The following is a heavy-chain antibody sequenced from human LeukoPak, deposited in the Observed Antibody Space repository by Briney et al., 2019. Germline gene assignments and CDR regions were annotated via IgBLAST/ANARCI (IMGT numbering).Heavy chain of an antibody. Sequence: PGGSLSLSCAASRFTFADYGLHWVRQPPGKGLEGVALIWYDGSGKYYADSVKGRFTISRDNSKNTLYLQMNSLRAEDTAVYYCARDWCGGGSCYYFDHWGQGTLVTVSS. CDR2: IWYDGSGK. D-gene: IGHD2-15*01. CDR1: RFTFADYG. J-gene: IGHJ4*02. V-gene: IGHV3-33*01. CDR3: ARDWCGGGSCYYFDH.